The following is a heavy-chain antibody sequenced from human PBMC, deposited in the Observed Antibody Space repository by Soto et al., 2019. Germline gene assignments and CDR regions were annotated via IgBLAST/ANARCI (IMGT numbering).Heavy chain of an antibody. Sequence: SETLSLTCGVSGGTVAGSHWWSWVRQPPGGGLEWIGNVYHTGDTNLNPSLQSRVTISVDKSNNQFSLRLNSLTAADTAVYFCAREIVTAGGNNYFDPWGPGTLVTVSS. D-gene: IGHD2-21*02. J-gene: IGHJ5*02. CDR1: GGTVAGSHW. CDR3: AREIVTAGGNNYFDP. CDR2: VYHTGDT. V-gene: IGHV4-4*02.